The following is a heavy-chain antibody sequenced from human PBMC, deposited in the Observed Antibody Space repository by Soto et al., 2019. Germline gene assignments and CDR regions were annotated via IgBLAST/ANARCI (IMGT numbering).Heavy chain of an antibody. V-gene: IGHV3-23*01. CDR3: AKGRGSSGWYKIDF. CDR2: ISGSGGST. J-gene: IGHJ4*02. CDR1: GFTFSSYA. D-gene: IGHD6-19*01. Sequence: EVQLLESGGGLVQPGGSLRLSCAASGFTFSSYAMSWVRQAPGKGLEWVSAISGSGGSTYYADSVKGRFTISRDNSKNTQYLQMDSLRDEDTDVYYCAKGRGSSGWYKIDFWGQGTLVTRSS.